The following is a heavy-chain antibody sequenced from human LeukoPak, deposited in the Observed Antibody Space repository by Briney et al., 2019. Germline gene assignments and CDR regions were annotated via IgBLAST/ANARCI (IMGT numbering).Heavy chain of an antibody. CDR2: ISYSGTT. Sequence: SETLSLTCAVYGGSFSGYYWSWIRQPPGKGLEWIGYISYSGTTNYNPSLKSRVTISVDTSKNQFSLRLSSVTAADTAVYYCARHPINYYDSSGYYYADAFDIWGQGTMVTVSS. J-gene: IGHJ3*02. V-gene: IGHV4-59*08. CDR3: ARHPINYYDSSGYYYADAFDI. CDR1: GGSFSGYY. D-gene: IGHD3-22*01.